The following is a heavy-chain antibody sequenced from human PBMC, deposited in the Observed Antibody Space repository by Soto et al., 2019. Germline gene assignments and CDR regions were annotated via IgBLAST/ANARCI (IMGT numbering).Heavy chain of an antibody. V-gene: IGHV1-46*03. D-gene: IGHD6-19*01. CDR1: GYTFTSYY. Sequence: ASVKVSCKASGYTFTSYYMHWVRQAPGQGLEWMGIINPSGGSTSYAQKFQGRVIMTRDTSTSTVYMELSSLRSEDTAVYYCARDRGVRSSGWLDYYYYMDVWGKGTTVTVSS. CDR2: INPSGGST. CDR3: ARDRGVRSSGWLDYYYYMDV. J-gene: IGHJ6*03.